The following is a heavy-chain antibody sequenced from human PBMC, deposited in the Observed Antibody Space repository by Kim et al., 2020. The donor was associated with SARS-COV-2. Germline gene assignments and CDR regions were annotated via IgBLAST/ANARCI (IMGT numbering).Heavy chain of an antibody. J-gene: IGHJ4*02. D-gene: IGHD2-15*01. CDR2: ISWNSGSI. Sequence: GGSLRLSCAASGFTFDDYSMHWVRQDPGKGLEWVSGISWNSGSIGYADSVKGRFTISRDNAKNSLYLQMNSLRAEDTALYYCARSGNPFDYWAREPWSPSPQ. CDR1: GFTFDDYS. V-gene: IGHV3-9*01. CDR3: ARSGNPFDY.